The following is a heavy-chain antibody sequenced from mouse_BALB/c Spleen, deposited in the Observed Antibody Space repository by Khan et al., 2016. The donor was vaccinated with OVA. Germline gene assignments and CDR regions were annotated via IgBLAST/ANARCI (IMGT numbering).Heavy chain of an antibody. Sequence: EVQLQESGPGLVKPSQTVSLTCTVTGISITTGNYRWSWIRQFPGNKLEWIGYIYYRGTITYNPSLTSRTTITRDTSKNQFFLAMNPLTAEDTATYYCARDKGGYRYWYFDVWGAGTTVTVSS. CDR1: GISITTGNYR. V-gene: IGHV3-5*02. CDR2: IYYRGTI. CDR3: ARDKGGYRYWYFDV. D-gene: IGHD2-2*01. J-gene: IGHJ1*01.